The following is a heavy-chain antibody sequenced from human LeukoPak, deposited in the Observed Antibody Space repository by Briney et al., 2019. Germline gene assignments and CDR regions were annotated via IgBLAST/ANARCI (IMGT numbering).Heavy chain of an antibody. V-gene: IGHV1-18*01. D-gene: IGHD6-13*01. Sequence: ASVKVSCKASGYTFTSYGIGWVRQAPGQGLEWMGWISAYNGNTNYAQKLQGRVTMTTDTSTGTAYMELRSLRSDDTAVYYCARDYSSSWWEDYYYYYMDVWGKGTTVTVSS. CDR1: GYTFTSYG. CDR2: ISAYNGNT. J-gene: IGHJ6*03. CDR3: ARDYSSSWWEDYYYYYMDV.